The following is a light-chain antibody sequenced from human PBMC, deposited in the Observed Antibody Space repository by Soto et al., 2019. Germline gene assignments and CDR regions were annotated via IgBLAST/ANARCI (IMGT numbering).Light chain of an antibody. CDR1: SSDVGSYNL. Sequence: QSALTQPASVSGSPGQSITISCTGTSSDVGSYNLVSWYQQHPGKAPKVMIYEDIKRPSGVSNRFSGSKSDNTASLTISGLQSGDEADYYCCSNSDSRTYVFGTGTKVTAL. CDR2: EDI. CDR3: CSNSDSRTYV. J-gene: IGLJ1*01. V-gene: IGLV2-23*01.